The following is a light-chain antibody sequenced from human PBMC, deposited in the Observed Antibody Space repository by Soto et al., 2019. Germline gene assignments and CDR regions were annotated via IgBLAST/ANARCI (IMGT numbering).Light chain of an antibody. CDR1: SSNIGTKT. Sequence: QSVLTQPPSESGTPGQRVTISCSGSSSNIGTKTVSWYQQLPETAPKLLIYTNNQRPSGVPDRFSGSKSGTSASLAITGLQSEDEAEYYCAAWDDSLNGVVFGGGTQLTVL. J-gene: IGLJ2*01. CDR2: TNN. CDR3: AAWDDSLNGVV. V-gene: IGLV1-44*01.